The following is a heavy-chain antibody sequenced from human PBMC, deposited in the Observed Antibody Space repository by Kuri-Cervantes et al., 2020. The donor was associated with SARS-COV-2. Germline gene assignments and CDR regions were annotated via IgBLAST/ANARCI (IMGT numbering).Heavy chain of an antibody. CDR2: IHPNDGAT. Sequence: ASVKVSCKTSGYTFTAYYVHWVRQAPGQGLEWMGRIHPNDGATNSAQKFQGRVTMTRDTSISTAYMELSRLRSDDTAVYYCARSYFYDSSGYVMDYWGQGTLVPSPQ. D-gene: IGHD3-22*01. CDR3: ARSYFYDSSGYVMDY. CDR1: GYTFTAYY. V-gene: IGHV1-2*06. J-gene: IGHJ4*02.